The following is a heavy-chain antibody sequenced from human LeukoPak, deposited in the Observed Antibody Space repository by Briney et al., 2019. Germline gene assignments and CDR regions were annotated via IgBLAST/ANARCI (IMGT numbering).Heavy chain of an antibody. V-gene: IGHV4-4*07. Sequence: SETLSLTCTVSGGSISSYYWSWIRQPAGKGLEWIGRIYTSGSTNYNPSLKSRVTMSVGTSKNQFSLKLSSVTAADTAVYYCARIEPGYCSSTSCYRDWYFDLWGRGTLVTVSS. J-gene: IGHJ2*01. D-gene: IGHD2-2*01. CDR2: IYTSGST. CDR1: GGSISSYY. CDR3: ARIEPGYCSSTSCYRDWYFDL.